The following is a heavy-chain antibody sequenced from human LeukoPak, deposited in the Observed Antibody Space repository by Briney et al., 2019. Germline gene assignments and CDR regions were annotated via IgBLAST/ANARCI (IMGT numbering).Heavy chain of an antibody. CDR3: ARVPLYCSGGSCSFLGYYYYGMDV. CDR1: GYTFTSYD. V-gene: IGHV1-8*01. CDR2: TNPNSGNT. J-gene: IGHJ6*02. D-gene: IGHD2-15*01. Sequence: ASVKVSCKASGYTFTSYDISWVRQATGQGLEWMGWTNPNSGNTGYAQKFQGRVTMTRNTSISTAYMELSSLRSEDTAVYYCARVPLYCSGGSCSFLGYYYYGMDVWGQGTTVTVSS.